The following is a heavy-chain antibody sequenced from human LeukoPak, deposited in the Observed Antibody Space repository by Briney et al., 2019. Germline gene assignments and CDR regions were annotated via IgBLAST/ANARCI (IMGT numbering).Heavy chain of an antibody. CDR1: GFTFDSYN. CDR2: IRSYGSYI. V-gene: IGHV3-21*01. Sequence: GGSLRLSCAASGFTFDSYNMNWVRQAPGKGLEWVASIRSYGSYIHYADSVKGRFTISRDDAKKSLYLQMNSLRAEDTAVYYCARDAYFGGFDYWGQGTLVTVSS. D-gene: IGHD2-21*01. J-gene: IGHJ4*02. CDR3: ARDAYFGGFDY.